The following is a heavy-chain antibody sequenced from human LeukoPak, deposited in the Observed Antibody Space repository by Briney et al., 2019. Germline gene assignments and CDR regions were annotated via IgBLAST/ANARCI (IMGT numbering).Heavy chain of an antibody. Sequence: SVKVSCKASGYIFTTYGISWVRQAPGQGLEWMGGIIPIFGTANFAQKFQGRVTITADESTSTAYMELSSLRSEDTAVYYCARDRGDPRVVPAAISWFDPWGQGTLVTVSS. D-gene: IGHD2-2*01. V-gene: IGHV1-69*13. CDR3: ARDRGDPRVVPAAISWFDP. CDR1: GYIFTTYG. CDR2: IIPIFGTA. J-gene: IGHJ5*02.